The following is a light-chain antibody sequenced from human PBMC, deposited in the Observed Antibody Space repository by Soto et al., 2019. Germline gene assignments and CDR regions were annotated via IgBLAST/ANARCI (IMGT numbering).Light chain of an antibody. V-gene: IGLV2-23*01. J-gene: IGLJ2*01. CDR1: SSDVGSYNL. CDR2: EGN. CDR3: CSYASSSTFVL. Sequence: QSALTQPASVSGSPGQSITISCTGTSSDVGSYNLVSWYQQHPGKAPKLMIYEGNKRPSGVSNRFSGSKSANTASLTISGLQAEDEADYCCCSYASSSTFVLFGGGTQLTVL.